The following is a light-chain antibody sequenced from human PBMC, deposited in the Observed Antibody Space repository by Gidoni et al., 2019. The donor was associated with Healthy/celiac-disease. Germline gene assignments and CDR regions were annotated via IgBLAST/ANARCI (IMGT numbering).Light chain of an antibody. CDR2: LGS. CDR3: MQALQTQYT. Sequence: DIVMTQSPLSLPVTPGEPASISCRSSQSLLHSNGYNYLDWYLQKPGQSPQLLVYLGSNRASGVPDRFSGSGSGTEFTLKIRKVEAEDVGVYYGMQALQTQYTLGQGTKLEIK. CDR1: QSLLHSNGYNY. V-gene: IGKV2-28*01. J-gene: IGKJ2*01.